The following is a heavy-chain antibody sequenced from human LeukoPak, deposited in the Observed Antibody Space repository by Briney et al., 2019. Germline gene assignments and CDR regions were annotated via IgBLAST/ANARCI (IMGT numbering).Heavy chain of an antibody. J-gene: IGHJ4*02. CDR3: AKLTYSSSWYPDY. CDR2: IRYDGSNK. D-gene: IGHD6-13*01. Sequence: GGSLRLSCAASGFTFSSYGMHWVRQAPGKGLEWVAFIRYDGSNKYYADSVKGRFTISRDNSKNTLYLQMNSLRAEDTAVYYCAKLTYSSSWYPDYWGQGTLVTVPS. CDR1: GFTFSSYG. V-gene: IGHV3-30*02.